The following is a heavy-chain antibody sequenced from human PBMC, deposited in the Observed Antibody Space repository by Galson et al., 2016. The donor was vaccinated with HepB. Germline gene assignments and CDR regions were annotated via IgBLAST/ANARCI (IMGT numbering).Heavy chain of an antibody. V-gene: IGHV1-69*13. D-gene: IGHD3-9*01. CDR3: ARGSDILTGYYEY. CDR2: IIPIFGTA. Sequence: SVKVSCKASGGTFSTYSISWVRQAPGQGLEWMGGIIPIFGTAHYAQKFQGRVTVTADESTSTAFMELSSLTSEDTAMYYCARGSDILTGYYEYWGQGTLVTVSS. CDR1: GGTFSTYS. J-gene: IGHJ4*02.